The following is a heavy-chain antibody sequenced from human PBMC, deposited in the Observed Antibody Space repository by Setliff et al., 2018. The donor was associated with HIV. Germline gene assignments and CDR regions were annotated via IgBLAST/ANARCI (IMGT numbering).Heavy chain of an antibody. D-gene: IGHD4-17*01. Sequence: PSETLSLTCTVSAASISTSNFLWGWIRQSPGKGLEWIGSSYYSSRTYYNPSLKNRVTISADTSKNHLSLKLTSLTAADTAVYYCGRLETGPATSAYGPFNSWGQGKMVTVSS. CDR3: GRLETGPATSAYGPFNS. J-gene: IGHJ4*02. CDR2: SYYSSRT. CDR1: AASISTSNFL. V-gene: IGHV4-39*02.